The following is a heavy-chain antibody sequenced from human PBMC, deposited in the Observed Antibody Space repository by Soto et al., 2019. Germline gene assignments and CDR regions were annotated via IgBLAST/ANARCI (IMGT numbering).Heavy chain of an antibody. CDR3: ARGGADGDYFQRAWFDP. D-gene: IGHD4-17*01. CDR1: GYTFTSYG. V-gene: IGHV1-18*04. Sequence: GASVKVSCKASGYTFTSYGISWVRQAPGQGLEWMGWISAYNGNTNYAQKLQGRVTMTTDTSTSTAYMELRSLRSDDTAVYYCARGGADGDYFQRAWFDPWGQGTLVTVSS. J-gene: IGHJ5*02. CDR2: ISAYNGNT.